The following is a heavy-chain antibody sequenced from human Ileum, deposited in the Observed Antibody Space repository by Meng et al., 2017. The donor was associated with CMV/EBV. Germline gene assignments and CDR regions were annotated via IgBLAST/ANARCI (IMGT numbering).Heavy chain of an antibody. V-gene: IGHV6-1*01. Sequence: QLHQVGPGPVEPSQTLSCTWDISGVSVSTNNVAWNWIRQSPLRGLEWLGRTAYRSKLDYEYSVSVESRITISPDTSKNQFSLYLRSVTPEDTAIYYCARESELLRFDHWGQGTLVTVSS. CDR1: GVSVSTNNVA. CDR3: ARESELLRFDH. D-gene: IGHD6-6*01. CDR2: TAYRSKLDY. J-gene: IGHJ4*02.